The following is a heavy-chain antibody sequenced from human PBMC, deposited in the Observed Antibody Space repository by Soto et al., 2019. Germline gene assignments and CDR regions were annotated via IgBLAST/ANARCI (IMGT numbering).Heavy chain of an antibody. CDR2: IKQDGSEK. J-gene: IGHJ4*02. D-gene: IGHD2-21*02. CDR1: GFTFSSYW. Sequence: GGSLRLSCAASGFTFSSYWRSWVRQAPGKGLEWVANIKQDGSEKYYVDSVKGRFTISRDNAKNSLYLQMNSLRAEDTAVYYCARGGPKLYCGGDCYTFDYWGQGTLVTVSS. V-gene: IGHV3-7*01. CDR3: ARGGPKLYCGGDCYTFDY.